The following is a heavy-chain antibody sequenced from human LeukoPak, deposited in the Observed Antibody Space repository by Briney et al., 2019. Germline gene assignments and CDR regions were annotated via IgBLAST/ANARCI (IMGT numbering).Heavy chain of an antibody. D-gene: IGHD3-10*01. CDR1: GGTFSSYA. V-gene: IGHV1-69*06. J-gene: IGHJ6*03. Sequence: SVKVSCKASGGTFSSYAISWVRQAPGQGLEWMGGIIPIFGTANYAQKFQGRVTITADKSTSTAYMELSSLRSEDTAVYYCARGTMVRGVIIWYYYYYMDVWGKGTTVTISS. CDR2: IIPIFGTA. CDR3: ARGTMVRGVIIWYYYYYMDV.